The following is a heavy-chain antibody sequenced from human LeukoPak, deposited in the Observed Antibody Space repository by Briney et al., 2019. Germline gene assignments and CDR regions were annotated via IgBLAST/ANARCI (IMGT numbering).Heavy chain of an antibody. CDR3: ARHLSGVTGYTYGRGIDY. CDR1: GFTFNTYS. V-gene: IGHV3-21*01. D-gene: IGHD5-18*01. CDR2: ITSGSNHI. Sequence: GGSLRLSCAASGFTFNTYSMIWVRQAPGKGLEWLSSITSGSNHIYDADSVKGRFTISRDNAKNALYLQMNSLRAEDTAVYYCARHLSGVTGYTYGRGIDYWGQGTLVTVSS. J-gene: IGHJ4*02.